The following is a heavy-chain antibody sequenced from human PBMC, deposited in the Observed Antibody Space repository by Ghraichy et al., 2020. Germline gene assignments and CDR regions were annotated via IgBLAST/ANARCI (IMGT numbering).Heavy chain of an antibody. V-gene: IGHV3-30*04. CDR1: GFTFSSYA. J-gene: IGHJ6*02. CDR3: ARVLFTMVRGVIETSYGMDV. D-gene: IGHD3-10*01. CDR2: ISYDGSNK. Sequence: GGSLRLSCAASGFTFSSYAMHWVRQAPGKGLEWVAVISYDGSNKYYVDSVKGRFTISRDNSKNTLYLQMNSLRAEDTAVYYCARVLFTMVRGVIETSYGMDVWGQGTTVTVSS.